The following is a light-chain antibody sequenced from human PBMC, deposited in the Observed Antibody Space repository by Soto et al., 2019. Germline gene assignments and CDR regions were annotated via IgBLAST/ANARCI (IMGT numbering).Light chain of an antibody. V-gene: IGKV1-5*03. J-gene: IGKJ1*01. Sequence: DIQMTQSPSTLSASVGDRVTSXXRASQSISTWLSWYQQKPGKAPKVXIYKASNLQSGVSSRFSGSGSGTEFTLTISSLQPDDFATYYCQHYNSYSEAFGQGTKVDIK. CDR3: QHYNSYSEA. CDR2: KAS. CDR1: QSISTW.